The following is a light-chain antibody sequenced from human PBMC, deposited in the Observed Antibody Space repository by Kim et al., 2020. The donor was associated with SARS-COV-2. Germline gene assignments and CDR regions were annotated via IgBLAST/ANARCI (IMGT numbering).Light chain of an antibody. V-gene: IGLV4-69*01. CDR2: VNSDGSH. CDR3: QTWGTGIRV. J-gene: IGLJ3*02. CDR1: SGHSSYA. Sequence: QPVLTQSPSASASLGASVKLTCTLNSGHSSYAIAWHQQQPEKGPRYLMKVNSDGSHSKGDGIPDRFSGSSSGAERYLTISSLQSEDEADYYCQTWGTGIRVFGGGTKVTVL.